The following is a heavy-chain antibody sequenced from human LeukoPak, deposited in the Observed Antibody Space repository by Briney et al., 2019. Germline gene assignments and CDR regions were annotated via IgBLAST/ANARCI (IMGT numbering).Heavy chain of an antibody. CDR2: IKQDGSEK. CDR3: AKGAPRWGVYYYYGMDV. J-gene: IGHJ6*02. V-gene: IGHV3-7*03. D-gene: IGHD3-16*01. CDR1: GFTFSSYW. Sequence: GGSLRLSCAASGFTFSSYWMSWVRQAPGKGLEWVANIKQDGSEKYYVDSVKGRFTISRDNAKNSLYLQMNSLRAEDTALYYCAKGAPRWGVYYYYGMDVWGQGTTVTVSS.